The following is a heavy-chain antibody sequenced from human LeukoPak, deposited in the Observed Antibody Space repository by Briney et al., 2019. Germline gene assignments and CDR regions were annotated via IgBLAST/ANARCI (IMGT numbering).Heavy chain of an antibody. CDR2: ISFGGST. Sequence: AGGSLRLSCAASGFTFSSYAMSWVRQPPGKGLEWIGEISFGGSTNYNPSLKSRVTISVDTSKNQFSLKLSSVTAADTAVYYCARSNVDTAMVITRGFDPWGQGTLVTVSS. D-gene: IGHD5-18*01. CDR1: GFTFSSYA. V-gene: IGHV4-34*01. J-gene: IGHJ5*02. CDR3: ARSNVDTAMVITRGFDP.